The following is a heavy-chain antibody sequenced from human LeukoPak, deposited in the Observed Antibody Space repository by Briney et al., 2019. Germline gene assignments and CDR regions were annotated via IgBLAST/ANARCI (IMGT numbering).Heavy chain of an antibody. CDR3: VRDCRHGSKNYFYY. V-gene: IGHV3-30-3*01. Sequence: GGSLRLTCPADTPSLPTFTTRWVRQAPGKGLEWVADISYAGNIKDYADSVKGRFTISRDSSKNTLFLQMNSLRVDDTAVYYCVRDCRHGSKNYFYYWGQGILVTVSS. CDR2: ISYAGNIK. CDR1: TPSLPTFT. J-gene: IGHJ4*02.